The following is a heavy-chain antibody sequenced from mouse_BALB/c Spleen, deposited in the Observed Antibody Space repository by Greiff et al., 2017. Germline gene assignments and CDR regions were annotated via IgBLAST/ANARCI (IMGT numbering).Heavy chain of an antibody. CDR1: GYTFTSYY. J-gene: IGHJ4*01. D-gene: IGHD2-2*01. CDR3: ARGLRHAMDY. V-gene: IGHV1S56*01. CDR2: IYPGNVNT. Sequence: VQLQQPGSVLVRPGASVKLSCKASGYTFTSYYIHWVKQRPGQGLEWIGWIYPGNVNTKYNEKFKGKATLTADKSSSTAYMQLSSLTSEDSAVYFCARGLRHAMDYWGQGTSVTVSS.